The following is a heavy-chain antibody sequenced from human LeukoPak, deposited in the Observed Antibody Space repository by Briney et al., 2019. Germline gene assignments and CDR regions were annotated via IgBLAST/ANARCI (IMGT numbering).Heavy chain of an antibody. CDR2: ISAYNGNT. J-gene: IGHJ6*02. CDR1: GYTFTSYG. Sequence: ASVKVSCKASGYTFTSYGISWVRQAPGQGLEWMGWISAYNGNTNYAQKLQGRVTMTTDTSTSTAYMELRSLRSDDTAVYYCARDHRWVDYGDYQYQDYYYYGMDVWGQGTTVTVSS. V-gene: IGHV1-18*01. D-gene: IGHD4-17*01. CDR3: ARDHRWVDYGDYQYQDYYYYGMDV.